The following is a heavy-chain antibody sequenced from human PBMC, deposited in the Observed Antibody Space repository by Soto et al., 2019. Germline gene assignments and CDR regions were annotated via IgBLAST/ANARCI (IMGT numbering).Heavy chain of an antibody. CDR2: INPCGGST. J-gene: IGHJ6*02. CDR3: ARCGSSSYDFWSGYQYYYGMDV. CDR1: GYTFTSYY. Sequence: GASVKVSCKASGYTFTSYYMHWVRQAPGQGLEWMGIINPCGGSTSYAQKFLGRVTMTRDTSTSTVYMELSSLRSEDTAVYYCARCGSSSYDFWSGYQYYYGMDVWGQGTTVTVSS. V-gene: IGHV1-46*01. D-gene: IGHD3-3*01.